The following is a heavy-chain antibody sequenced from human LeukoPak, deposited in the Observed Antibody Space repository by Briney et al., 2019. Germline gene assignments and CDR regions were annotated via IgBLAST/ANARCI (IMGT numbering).Heavy chain of an antibody. Sequence: GGSLRLPCAASGFTFNNFPMAWVRQAPGKGLEWVSAISGSGTSTYYADSVKGRFTISRDNSKNTLDVQMNSLRAEDTAVYYCTTDGVDYDFWSGYFHVDYWGQGILVTVSS. CDR3: TTDGVDYDFWSGYFHVDY. V-gene: IGHV3-23*01. CDR2: ISGSGTST. J-gene: IGHJ4*02. D-gene: IGHD3-3*01. CDR1: GFTFNNFP.